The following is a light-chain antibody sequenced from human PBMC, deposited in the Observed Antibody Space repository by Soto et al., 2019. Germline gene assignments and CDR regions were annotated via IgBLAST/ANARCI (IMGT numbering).Light chain of an antibody. Sequence: DVQMTQSPSSVSASVGDRVTITCRASQDIATWIAWYQQKPGKAPTLLISGASNLQSGVTSRFSGGGSGTDFTLNISTLQPEDFATYYCQQTDSFPTLGRGTRMEI. CDR1: QDIATW. J-gene: IGKJ5*01. CDR3: QQTDSFPT. CDR2: GAS. V-gene: IGKV1-12*01.